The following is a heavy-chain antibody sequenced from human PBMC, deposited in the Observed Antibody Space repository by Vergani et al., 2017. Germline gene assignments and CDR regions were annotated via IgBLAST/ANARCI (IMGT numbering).Heavy chain of an antibody. Sequence: QVQLVESGGGVVQPGGSLRLSCGASGFTFSNYGMHWVRQAPGKGLEWVTFIRYDGSNKYYADSVKGRFTISRDNSKNTLYLQMNSLRAEDTAVYYCAKSSLPYGALGYWGQGTLVTVSS. CDR2: IRYDGSNK. CDR1: GFTFSNYG. V-gene: IGHV3-30*02. CDR3: AKSSLPYGALGY. J-gene: IGHJ4*02. D-gene: IGHD3-16*01.